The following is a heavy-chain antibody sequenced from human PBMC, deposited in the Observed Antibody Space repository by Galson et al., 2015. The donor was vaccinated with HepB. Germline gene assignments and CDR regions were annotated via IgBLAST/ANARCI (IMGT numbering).Heavy chain of an antibody. CDR2: INTNTGNP. CDR3: ARTPYYGSGSPFNVWIDA. CDR1: GYTFTDYP. Sequence: SVKVSCKASGYTFTDYPMNWVRQAPGQGLQWMGWINTNTGNPTYAQGFTGRFVFSLETSVSTAYLQISSLKAEDTAVYYCARTPYYGSGSPFNVWIDAWGQGTLVTVSS. V-gene: IGHV7-4-1*02. J-gene: IGHJ5*02. D-gene: IGHD3-10*01.